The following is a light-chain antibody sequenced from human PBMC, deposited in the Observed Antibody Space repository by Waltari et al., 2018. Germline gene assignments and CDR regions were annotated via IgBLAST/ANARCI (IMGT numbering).Light chain of an antibody. CDR1: QGISSY. CDR3: QQCYSYPLT. J-gene: IGKJ4*01. CDR2: AAS. V-gene: IGKV1-8*01. Sequence: AIRITQSPSSLPASTGDRVTITCRASQGISSYLTWYQQKPGKAPKLLIYAASTLQSGVPSRFSGSGSGTDFTLTISCLQSEDFATYYCQQCYSYPLTFGGGTKVEIK.